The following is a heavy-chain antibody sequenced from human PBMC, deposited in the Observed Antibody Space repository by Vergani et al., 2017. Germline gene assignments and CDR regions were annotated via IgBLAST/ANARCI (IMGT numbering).Heavy chain of an antibody. CDR2: ISGQNFRT. CDR3: AGPQGTSAYYYGGFDY. J-gene: IGHJ4*02. Sequence: EVQLLESGGGSAQPGESLRLSCVASGFTFTAHGLNWVRQAPGKGLEWVSGISGQNFRTHYADSVKGRFTISRDDSKNTLSLQMNSLTAEDTAIYYCAGPQGTSAYYYGGFDYWGQGTLVIVSS. V-gene: IGHV3-23*01. D-gene: IGHD3-22*01. CDR1: GFTFTAHG.